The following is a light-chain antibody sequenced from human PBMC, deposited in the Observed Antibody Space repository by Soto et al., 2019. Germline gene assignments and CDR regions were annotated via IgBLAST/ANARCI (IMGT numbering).Light chain of an antibody. CDR1: QSVSSN. CDR2: SAS. J-gene: IGKJ2*01. Sequence: EIVMTQSPTTLSVSPGERATLSCRASQSVSSNLAWYQQKPGQAPRLLIYSASTRATGIPARFSGSGSGTEFTLTISSLQSEDFAVYFCQQSNNWLNTFGQGTKLEIK. CDR3: QQSNNWLNT. V-gene: IGKV3-15*01.